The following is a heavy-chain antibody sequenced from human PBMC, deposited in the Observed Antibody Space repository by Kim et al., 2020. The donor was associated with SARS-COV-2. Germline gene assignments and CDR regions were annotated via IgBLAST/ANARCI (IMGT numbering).Heavy chain of an antibody. Sequence: GGNTDYADPVKGRFTISRDTSRSILYLQMNSLTADDTALYYWGGGGPSLDSWGPGTQVTVSS. V-gene: IGHV3-23*01. J-gene: IGHJ4*02. CDR2: GGNT. D-gene: IGHD3-16*01. CDR3: GGGGPSLDS.